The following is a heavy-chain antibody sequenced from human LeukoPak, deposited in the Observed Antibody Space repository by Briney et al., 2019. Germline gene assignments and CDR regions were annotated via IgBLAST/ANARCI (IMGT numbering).Heavy chain of an antibody. CDR1: GFTFADYG. CDR2: INCNGGST. J-gene: IGHJ6*04. Sequence: GGSLRLSCAASGFTFADYGMSWVRHAPGKGLEWVSGINCNGGSTGYADSVKGRFTISRDNAKNSLYLQMNSLRAEDTALYHCASSCSSTSCYGRDVWGKGTTVTVSS. D-gene: IGHD2-2*01. CDR3: ASSCSSTSCYGRDV. V-gene: IGHV3-20*01.